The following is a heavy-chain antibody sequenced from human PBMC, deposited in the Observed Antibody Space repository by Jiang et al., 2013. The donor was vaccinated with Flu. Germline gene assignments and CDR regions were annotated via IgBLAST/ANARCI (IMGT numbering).Heavy chain of an antibody. CDR1: SNSAA. D-gene: IGHD2-2*01. V-gene: IGHV6-1*01. J-gene: IGHJ3*02. CDR3: ARDIVGYCSSTSCSNDAFDI. Sequence: SNSAAWNWIRQSPSRGLEWLGRTYYRSKWYNDYAVSVKSRITINPDTSKNQFSLQLNSVTPEDTAVYYCARDIVGYCSSTSCSNDAFDIWGQGTMVTVSS. CDR2: TYYRSKWYN.